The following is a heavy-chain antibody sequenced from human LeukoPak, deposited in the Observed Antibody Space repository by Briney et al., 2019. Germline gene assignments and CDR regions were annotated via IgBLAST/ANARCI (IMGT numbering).Heavy chain of an antibody. Sequence: SVKVSCKASGGPFSSYAFNWVRQAPGQGLAWMGGIIPVFGTTNYAQRFQGRVTITADKSTSTAYMELSSLRSEDTAVYYCASDYYGSGSYGYYYYYYMDVWGKGTTVTVSS. CDR3: ASDYYGSGSYGYYYYYYMDV. CDR2: IIPVFGTT. V-gene: IGHV1-69*06. CDR1: GGPFSSYA. J-gene: IGHJ6*03. D-gene: IGHD3-10*01.